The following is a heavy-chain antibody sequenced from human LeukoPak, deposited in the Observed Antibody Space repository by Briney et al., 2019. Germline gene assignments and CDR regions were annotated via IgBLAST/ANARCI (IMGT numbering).Heavy chain of an antibody. CDR2: INPSGGST. J-gene: IGHJ4*02. D-gene: IGHD6-19*01. Sequence: ATVKVSCKASGYTFTSYYMHWVRQAPGQGLEWMGIINPSGGSTSYAQKFQGRVTMTRDTSTSTVYMELSSLRSEDTAVYYCARDPGGSGWYGGFDYWGQGTLVTVSS. CDR3: ARDPGGSGWYGGFDY. V-gene: IGHV1-46*01. CDR1: GYTFTSYY.